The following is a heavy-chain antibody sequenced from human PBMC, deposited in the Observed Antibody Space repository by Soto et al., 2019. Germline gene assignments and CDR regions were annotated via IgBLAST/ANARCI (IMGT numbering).Heavy chain of an antibody. Sequence: QVQLVESGGGVVQPGRSLRLSCAASGFTFSSYGMHWVRQAPGKGLEWVAVISYDGSNKYYADSVKGRYTISRDNSKNTLYLQMNSLRAEDTAVFYCEKDSSGFNHYWGQGTLVTGFS. J-gene: IGHJ4*02. CDR2: ISYDGSNK. D-gene: IGHD6-19*01. CDR1: GFTFSSYG. CDR3: EKDSSGFNHY. V-gene: IGHV3-30*18.